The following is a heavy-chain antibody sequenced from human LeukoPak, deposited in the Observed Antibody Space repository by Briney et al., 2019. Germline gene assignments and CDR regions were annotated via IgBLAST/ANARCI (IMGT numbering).Heavy chain of an antibody. Sequence: PGGSLRLSCAASGFTFGSYAMSWVRQAPGKGLEWVSAISGSAGSTYYADSVKGRFTISRDNSKNTLYLQINSLRAEDTAIYYCAKDGYSSGWYEDYWGQGTLVTVAS. CDR3: AKDGYSSGWYEDY. J-gene: IGHJ4*02. CDR2: ISGSAGST. CDR1: GFTFGSYA. D-gene: IGHD6-19*01. V-gene: IGHV3-23*01.